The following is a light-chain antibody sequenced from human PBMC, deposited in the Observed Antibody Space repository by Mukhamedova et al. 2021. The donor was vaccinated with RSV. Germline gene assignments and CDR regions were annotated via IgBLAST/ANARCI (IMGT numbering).Light chain of an antibody. CDR3: QNYNGAVFLYT. V-gene: IGKV1-27*01. CDR2: AAS. J-gene: IGKJ2*01. Sequence: WYQRRVHGKVPKLLIYAASTLQSGVPSRFSGSGSGTDFTLTISSLQPEDVATYYCQNYNGAVFLYTFGQGTKLEI.